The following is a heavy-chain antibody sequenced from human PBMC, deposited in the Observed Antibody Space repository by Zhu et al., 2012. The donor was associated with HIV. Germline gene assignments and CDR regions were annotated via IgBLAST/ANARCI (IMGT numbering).Heavy chain of an antibody. Sequence: QVQLQKSGPGLVKPSATLSLTCSVSRDSISSFYWSWIRQSPGQRLEWIGYVYNSGSPNYNPSLKSRVTISVDMSKNQFSLNLTSVTAADTAVYYCARSRSAGYWYFDRLGPGHSGHCPPQ. CDR2: VYNSGSP. V-gene: IGHV4-59*01. D-gene: IGHD1-14*01. CDR3: ARSRSAGYWYFDR. CDR1: RDSISSFY. J-gene: IGHJ2*01.